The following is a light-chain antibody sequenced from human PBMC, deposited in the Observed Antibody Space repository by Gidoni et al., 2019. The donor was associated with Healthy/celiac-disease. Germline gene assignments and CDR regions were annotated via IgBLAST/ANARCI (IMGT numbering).Light chain of an antibody. J-gene: IGKJ3*01. CDR1: QSISSY. CDR3: QQSYSIFT. Sequence: DIQMTQSPSSLSASVGDRVTITCRASQSISSYLNWYQQKPGKAPKLLIYAASSLQSGVPSRFSGSGSGTDFTLTISSLQPEDFATYYCQQSYSIFTFGPXTKVDIK. CDR2: AAS. V-gene: IGKV1-39*01.